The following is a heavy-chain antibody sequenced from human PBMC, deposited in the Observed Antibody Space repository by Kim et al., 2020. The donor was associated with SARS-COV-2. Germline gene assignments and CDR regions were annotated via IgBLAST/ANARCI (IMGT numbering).Heavy chain of an antibody. CDR2: ISGSGGST. V-gene: IGHV3-23*01. CDR1: GFTFSSYA. Sequence: GGSLRLSCAASGFTFSSYAMSWVRQAPGKGLEWVSAISGSGGSTYYADSVKGRFTISRDNSKNTLYLQMNSLRAEDTAVYYCAKDSSQHYYGSGRQLYYFDYWGQGALVTVSS. D-gene: IGHD3-10*01. J-gene: IGHJ4*02. CDR3: AKDSSQHYYGSGRQLYYFDY.